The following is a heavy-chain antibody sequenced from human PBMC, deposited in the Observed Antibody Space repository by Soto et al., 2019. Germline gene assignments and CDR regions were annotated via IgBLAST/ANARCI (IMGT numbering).Heavy chain of an antibody. CDR2: IYYSGST. Sequence: PSETLPLTCTVSGGSISSSSYYWGWIRQPPGKGLEWIGSIYYSGSTYYNPSLKRRVTISVDTSKNQSSLKLSSVTAADTAVYYCARLKDEPYYFDYWGQGTPFPVYS. V-gene: IGHV4-39*01. CDR1: GGSISSSSYY. CDR3: ARLKDEPYYFDY. J-gene: IGHJ4*02.